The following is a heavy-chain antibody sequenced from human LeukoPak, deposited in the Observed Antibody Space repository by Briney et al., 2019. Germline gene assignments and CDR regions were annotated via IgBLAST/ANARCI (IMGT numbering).Heavy chain of an antibody. Sequence: SETLSLTCTVSGGSISSHYRSWIRQPPGKGLEWFGYIYYSGSTNYNPSLKSRVTISVDTSKNQFSLKLSSVTAADTAVYYCARGRQLVLNYYYYYMDVWGKGTTVTVSS. CDR2: IYYSGST. J-gene: IGHJ6*03. D-gene: IGHD6-6*01. CDR1: GGSISSHY. CDR3: ARGRQLVLNYYYYYMDV. V-gene: IGHV4-59*11.